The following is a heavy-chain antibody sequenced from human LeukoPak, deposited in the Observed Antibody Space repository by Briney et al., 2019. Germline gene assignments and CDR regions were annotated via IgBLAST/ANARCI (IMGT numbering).Heavy chain of an antibody. CDR1: GYTFTGYY. Sequence: GASVKVSCKASGYTFTGYYMHWVRQAPGQGLDWMGWINPNNGATDYAQKFQGRFTMTRDTSISTVYMELSRLRSDDTAVYYCTRDRSRYFDYWGQGTLVTVSS. J-gene: IGHJ4*02. V-gene: IGHV1-2*02. D-gene: IGHD3-16*02. CDR3: TRDRSRYFDY. CDR2: INPNNGAT.